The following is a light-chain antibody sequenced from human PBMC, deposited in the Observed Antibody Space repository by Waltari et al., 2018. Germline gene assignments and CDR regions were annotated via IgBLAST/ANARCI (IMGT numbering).Light chain of an antibody. CDR2: IHN. Sequence: QSVLTQPPSASGAPGQSVTISCSGSTSNIASSTVNWYQQLPGTAPKLLISIHNERPSGVPDRFSGSTSGTSASLAISGLQSEDEADYYCAAWDDSLNAWVFGGGTKLTVL. CDR3: AAWDDSLNAWV. J-gene: IGLJ3*02. CDR1: TSNIASST. V-gene: IGLV1-44*01.